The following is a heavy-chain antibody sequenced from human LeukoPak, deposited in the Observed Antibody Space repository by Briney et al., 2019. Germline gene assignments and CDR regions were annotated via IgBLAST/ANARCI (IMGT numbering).Heavy chain of an antibody. CDR1: GFTVSSNY. D-gene: IGHD3-9*01. CDR3: AREIRLLTGYPAYYFDY. J-gene: IGHJ4*02. Sequence: PGGSLRLSCAASGFTVSSNYMSWVRQAPGKGLEWVSVIHSGGSTYYADSVKGRFTISRDNSRNTLYLQMNSLRAEDTAVYYCAREIRLLTGYPAYYFDYWGQGTLVTVSS. V-gene: IGHV3-66*02. CDR2: IHSGGST.